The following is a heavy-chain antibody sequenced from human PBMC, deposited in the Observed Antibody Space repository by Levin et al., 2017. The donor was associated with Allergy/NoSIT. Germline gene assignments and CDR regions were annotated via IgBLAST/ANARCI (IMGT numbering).Heavy chain of an antibody. CDR2: IYSSGSA. D-gene: IGHD3-10*01. J-gene: IGHJ4*02. CDR3: ARAEVGSEH. V-gene: IGHV4-61*02. Sequence: PSQTLSLTCKVSGGSISSGSYYWSWIRQPAAKGLEWIGRIYSSGSANYNPSLKSRVTISVDTSKNQFSLKLSSVTAADTSVYYCARAEVGSEHWGQGTLVTVSS. CDR1: GGSISSGSYY.